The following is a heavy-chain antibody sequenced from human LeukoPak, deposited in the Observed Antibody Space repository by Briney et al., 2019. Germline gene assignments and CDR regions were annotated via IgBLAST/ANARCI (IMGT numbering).Heavy chain of an antibody. J-gene: IGHJ4*02. Sequence: GGSLRLSCAASGFTFSSYAMHWVRQAPGKGLEWVAVISYDGSNKYYADSVKGRFTISRDNSKNTLYLQMNSLRAEDTAVYYCATRFDSSGWFYFDYWGQGTLVTVSS. D-gene: IGHD6-19*01. CDR2: ISYDGSNK. CDR3: ATRFDSSGWFYFDY. CDR1: GFTFSSYA. V-gene: IGHV3-30-3*01.